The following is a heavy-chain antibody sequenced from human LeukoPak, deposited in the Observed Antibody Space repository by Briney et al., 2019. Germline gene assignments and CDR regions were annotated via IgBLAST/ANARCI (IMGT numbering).Heavy chain of an antibody. J-gene: IGHJ4*02. V-gene: IGHV3-30*02. CDR1: GFTFSSYG. CDR3: AKDQHQHIVVMIAYDYFDY. Sequence: GGSLRLSCAASGFTFSSYGMHWVRQAPGKGLEWVEFIRYDGSNKYYADSVKGRFTISRDNSKNTLYLQMNSLRAEDTAVYYCAKDQHQHIVVMIAYDYFDYWGQGTLVTVSS. CDR2: IRYDGSNK. D-gene: IGHD2-21*01.